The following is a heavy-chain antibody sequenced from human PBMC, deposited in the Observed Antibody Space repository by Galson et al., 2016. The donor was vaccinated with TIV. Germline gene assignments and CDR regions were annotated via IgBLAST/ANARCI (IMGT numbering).Heavy chain of an antibody. V-gene: IGHV1-18*01. D-gene: IGHD1-7*01. Sequence: SVKVSCKAPGYTFTIYGISWVRQAPGQGLEWMGWISAYSGNADYAQKLRGRLTMTRDKSTATAFMELRSLRSDDTAVYYCARDHGELRDFHYYGMDVLGQGTTVTVSS. CDR1: GYTFTIYG. CDR2: ISAYSGNA. CDR3: ARDHGELRDFHYYGMDV. J-gene: IGHJ6*02.